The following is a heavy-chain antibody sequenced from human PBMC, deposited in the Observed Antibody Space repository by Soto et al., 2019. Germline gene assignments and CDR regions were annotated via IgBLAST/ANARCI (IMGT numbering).Heavy chain of an antibody. CDR2: IKQDGSEK. V-gene: IGHV3-7*03. CDR3: ARASGTLTGETHDAFDI. Sequence: GESLKISCAASGFTFSSYWMSWVRQAPGKGLEWVANIKQDGSEKYYVDSVKGRFTISRDNAKNSLYLQMNSLRAEDTAVYYCARASGTLTGETHDAFDIWGQGTMVTVSS. D-gene: IGHD7-27*01. J-gene: IGHJ3*02. CDR1: GFTFSSYW.